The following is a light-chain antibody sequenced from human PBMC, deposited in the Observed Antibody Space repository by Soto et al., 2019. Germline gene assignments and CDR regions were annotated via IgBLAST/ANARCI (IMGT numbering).Light chain of an antibody. Sequence: DIQMTQSPSTLSASVGXRVTITCRASQTISSWLAWYQQKPGKVPKLLIYKASSLESGVPSRFSGSGSGTEFTLTISSVQPDDFATYYCQHHKSYPYSFGQGTKVDIK. CDR3: QHHKSYPYS. CDR1: QTISSW. CDR2: KAS. V-gene: IGKV1-5*03. J-gene: IGKJ2*03.